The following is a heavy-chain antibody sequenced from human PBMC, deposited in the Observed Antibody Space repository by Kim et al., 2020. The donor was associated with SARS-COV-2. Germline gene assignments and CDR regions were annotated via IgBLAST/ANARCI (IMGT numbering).Heavy chain of an antibody. CDR3: ARDPGSSGYYYADWYFDL. J-gene: IGHJ2*01. Sequence: ASVKVSCKASGYTFTSYGISWVRQAPGQGLEWMGWISAYNGNTNYAQKLQGRVTMTTDTSTSTAYMELRSLRSDDTAVYYCARDPGSSGYYYADWYFDLWGRGTLVTVSS. CDR1: GYTFTSYG. D-gene: IGHD3-22*01. CDR2: ISAYNGNT. V-gene: IGHV1-18*01.